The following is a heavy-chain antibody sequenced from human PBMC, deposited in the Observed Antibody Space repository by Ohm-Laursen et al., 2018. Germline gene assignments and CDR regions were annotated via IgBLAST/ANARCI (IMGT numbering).Heavy chain of an antibody. J-gene: IGHJ3*01. D-gene: IGHD3-3*01. V-gene: IGHV4-39*01. CDR3: ARAFWNGYNDAFDV. CDR1: GGSISSSSYC. CDR2: IYYSGST. Sequence: LSLTCAVSGGSISSSSYCWGWIRQPPGKGLEWIGNIYYSGSTYYNPSLRSRVSISIHTSQNQFSLKLSSVTATDTAVYYCARAFWNGYNDAFDVWGQGTMVTVSS.